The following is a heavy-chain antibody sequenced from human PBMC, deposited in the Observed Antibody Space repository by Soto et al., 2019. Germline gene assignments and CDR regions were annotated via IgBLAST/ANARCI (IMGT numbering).Heavy chain of an antibody. D-gene: IGHD2-21*02. J-gene: IGHJ4*02. CDR1: GFTFSPYT. CDR2: ISYDGSTE. Sequence: QVQLVESGGGVVQPGRSLRLSCAASGFTFSPYTMHWVRQTPGKGLEWVAVISYDGSTEYNPDSVKSRFTISRDNPKNTVYLQMNSLRPEDTAIYYCARGGGFCGGDCYKGGIDYWGQGTLVTVAS. CDR3: ARGGGFCGGDCYKGGIDY. V-gene: IGHV3-30-3*01.